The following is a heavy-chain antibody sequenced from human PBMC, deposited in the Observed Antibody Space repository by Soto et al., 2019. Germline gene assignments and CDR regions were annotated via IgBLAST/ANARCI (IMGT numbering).Heavy chain of an antibody. Sequence: LRLSCAASGFTFSSYSMNWVRQAPGKGLEWVSSISSSSSYIYYADSVKGRFTISRDNAKNSLYLQMNSLRAEDTAVYYCARVEGGWSEFDYWGQGTLVTVSS. V-gene: IGHV3-21*01. CDR2: ISSSSSYI. CDR1: GFTFSSYS. J-gene: IGHJ4*02. D-gene: IGHD6-19*01. CDR3: ARVEGGWSEFDY.